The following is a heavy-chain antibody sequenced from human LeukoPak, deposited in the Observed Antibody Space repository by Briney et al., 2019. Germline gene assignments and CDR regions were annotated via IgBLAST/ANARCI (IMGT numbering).Heavy chain of an antibody. J-gene: IGHJ4*02. CDR3: ARGRRVLWSGYYILDY. D-gene: IGHD3-3*01. Sequence: SETLSLTCAVYGGSFSGYYWSWIRQPPGKGLEWVGEINHSGSTNYNPSLKSRVTISVDTSKNQFSLKLSSVTVADTAVYYCARGRRVLWSGYYILDYWGQGTLVTVSS. CDR1: GGSFSGYY. CDR2: INHSGST. V-gene: IGHV4-34*01.